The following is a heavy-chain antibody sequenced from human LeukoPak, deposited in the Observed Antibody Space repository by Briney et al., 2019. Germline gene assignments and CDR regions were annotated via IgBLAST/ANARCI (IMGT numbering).Heavy chain of an antibody. V-gene: IGHV3-21*01. J-gene: IGHJ4*02. D-gene: IGHD3-10*01. CDR1: GFTFSSYS. CDR3: ARVRTGNYYGSGSHPNYFDY. Sequence: PGGSLRLSCAASGFTFSSYSMNGVRQAPGKGLEWGSSISSSSSYIYYADSVKGRFAISRDNAKNSLYLQMNSLRAEDTAVYYCARVRTGNYYGSGSHPNYFDYWGQGTLVTVSS. CDR2: ISSSSSYI.